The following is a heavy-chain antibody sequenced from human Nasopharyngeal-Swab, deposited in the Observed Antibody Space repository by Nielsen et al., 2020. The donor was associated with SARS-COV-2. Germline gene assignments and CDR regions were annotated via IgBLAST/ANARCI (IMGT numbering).Heavy chain of an antibody. CDR1: GGTFSSYA. D-gene: IGHD1-26*01. CDR3: ARGTEVGATKNFDY. J-gene: IGHJ4*02. V-gene: IGHV1-69*13. Sequence: SVKVSCKASGGTFSSYAISWVRQAPGQGLEWMGGIIPIFGTANYAQKFQGRVTITADESTSSAYMELSSLGSEDTAVYYCARGTEVGATKNFDYWGQGTLVTVSS. CDR2: IIPIFGTA.